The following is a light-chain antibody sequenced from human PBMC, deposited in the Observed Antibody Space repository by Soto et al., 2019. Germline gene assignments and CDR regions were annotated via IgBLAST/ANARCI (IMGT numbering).Light chain of an antibody. J-gene: IGLJ2*01. V-gene: IGLV2-8*01. Sequence: QSVLTQPPSASGSPGQSVAISCTGSSSDVGGYNYVSWYQHHPGKAPKLILYEVNKRPSGVSDRFSGSKFGNTASLTVSGLQAEDEADYYCSSYAGRDTYMTFGGGTKLTVL. CDR1: SSDVGGYNY. CDR2: EVN. CDR3: SSYAGRDTYMT.